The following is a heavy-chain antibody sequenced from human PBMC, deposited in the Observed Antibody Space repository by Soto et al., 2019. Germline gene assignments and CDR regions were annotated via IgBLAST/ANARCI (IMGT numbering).Heavy chain of an antibody. D-gene: IGHD3-3*01. Sequence: GESLKISCKGSGYSFTSYWIGWVRQMPGKGLEWMGIIYPGDSDTGYSPSFQGQVTISADKSISTAYLQWSSLKASDTAMYYCARLRAGTITIFGVAERLNWFDPWGQGTLVTVSS. V-gene: IGHV5-51*01. J-gene: IGHJ5*02. CDR1: GYSFTSYW. CDR2: IYPGDSDT. CDR3: ARLRAGTITIFGVAERLNWFDP.